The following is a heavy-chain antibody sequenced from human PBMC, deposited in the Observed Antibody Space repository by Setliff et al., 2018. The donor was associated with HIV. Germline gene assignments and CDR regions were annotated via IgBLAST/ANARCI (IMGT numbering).Heavy chain of an antibody. CDR1: GYTFTNYA. CDR3: ANGYSSGWYLVTAFDI. V-gene: IGHV1-3*01. Sequence: ASVKVSCKASGYTFTNYAMHWVRQAPGQRLEWIGWINAGNGDTKYSQKFQGRVTFTWDTSASTAYMELSSLRSEDTAMYYCANGYSSGWYLVTAFDIRGQGTMVTVS. D-gene: IGHD6-19*01. CDR2: INAGNGDT. J-gene: IGHJ3*02.